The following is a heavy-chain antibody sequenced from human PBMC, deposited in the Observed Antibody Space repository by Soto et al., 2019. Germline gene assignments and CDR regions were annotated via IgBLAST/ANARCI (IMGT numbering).Heavy chain of an antibody. CDR1: GFIFSNYW. CDR3: AKNNLYCSSTNCFVFDY. Sequence: GGSLRLSCAASGFIFSNYWMSWVRQAPGKGLEWVANIKQDGSEKHYVDSVKGRFTISRDNADNSLYLQMNSLRAEDTAVYYCAKNNLYCSSTNCFVFDYWGQGTLVTVSS. CDR2: IKQDGSEK. V-gene: IGHV3-7*01. D-gene: IGHD2-2*01. J-gene: IGHJ4*02.